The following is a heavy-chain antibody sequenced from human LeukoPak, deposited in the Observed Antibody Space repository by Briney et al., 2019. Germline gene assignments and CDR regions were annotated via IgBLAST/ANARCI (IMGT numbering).Heavy chain of an antibody. CDR3: ARESCSSTSCYPRAPPEFDY. V-gene: IGHV3-33*01. D-gene: IGHD2-2*01. CDR2: IWYDGSNK. J-gene: IGHJ4*02. CDR1: GFTFSSYG. Sequence: GGSLRLSCAASGFTFSSYGMHWVRQAQGRGLEWVAVIWYDGSNKYYADSVKGRFTISRDNSKNTLYLQMNSLRAEDTAVYYCARESCSSTSCYPRAPPEFDYWGQGTLVTVSS.